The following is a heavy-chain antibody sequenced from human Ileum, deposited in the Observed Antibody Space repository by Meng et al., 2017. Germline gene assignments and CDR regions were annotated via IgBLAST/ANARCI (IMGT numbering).Heavy chain of an antibody. D-gene: IGHD1-26*01. CDR2: IHYSGST. CDR3: ARRIRGGSYLG. CDR1: GDSFTDYY. Sequence: QLMQWGAGMFKPSEPLSLTCNVYGDSFTDYYWNWIRQPPGKGLEWIGEIHYSGSTNYNPSLESRVTISEDTSQKQFSLRLSSVTAADTAVYYCARRIRGGSYLGWGQGTLVTVSS. J-gene: IGHJ4*02. V-gene: IGHV4-34*01.